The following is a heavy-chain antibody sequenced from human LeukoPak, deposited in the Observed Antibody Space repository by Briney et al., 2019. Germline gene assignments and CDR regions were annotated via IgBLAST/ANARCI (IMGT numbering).Heavy chain of an antibody. CDR3: ARAERDGYKGLDAFDI. CDR2: INSDGSST. CDR1: GFTFSSYW. Sequence: PGGSLRLPCAASGFTFSSYWMPWVRHAPGKGLVWVSRINSDGSSTSYADSVKGRFTISRDNAKNTLYLQMNSLRAEDTAVYYCARAERDGYKGLDAFDIWGQGTMVTVSS. D-gene: IGHD5-24*01. V-gene: IGHV3-74*01. J-gene: IGHJ3*02.